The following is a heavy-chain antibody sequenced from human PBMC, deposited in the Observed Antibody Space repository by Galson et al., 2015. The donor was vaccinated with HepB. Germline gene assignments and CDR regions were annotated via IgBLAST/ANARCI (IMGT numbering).Heavy chain of an antibody. J-gene: IGHJ4*02. D-gene: IGHD6-19*01. V-gene: IGHV4-59*08. CDR3: ARHQPSIAVAGGFDY. CDR2: IYYSGST. CDR1: GGSISSYY. Sequence: SETLSLTCTVSGGSISSYYWSWIRQPPGKGLEWIGYIYYSGSTNYNPSLKSRVTISVDTSKNQFSLKLSSVTAADTAVYYCARHQPSIAVAGGFDYWGQGTLVTVSS.